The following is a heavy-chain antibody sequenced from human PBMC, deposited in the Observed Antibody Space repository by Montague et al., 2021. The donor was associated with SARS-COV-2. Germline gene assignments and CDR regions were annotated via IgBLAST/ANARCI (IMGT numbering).Heavy chain of an antibody. V-gene: IGHV4-34*01. CDR3: ARQYGDYSDNAFTI. D-gene: IGHD4-17*01. CDR2: INESVSA. J-gene: IGHJ3*02. CDR1: GGSFSDYY. Sequence: SETLSLTCAVYGGSFSDYYWTWIRQPPGKGLEWIGEINESVSAKYTPSLKSRVTISIDAAENQFSLKLTSVTAADTAIYYCARQYGDYSDNAFTIWGQGTMVIVSS.